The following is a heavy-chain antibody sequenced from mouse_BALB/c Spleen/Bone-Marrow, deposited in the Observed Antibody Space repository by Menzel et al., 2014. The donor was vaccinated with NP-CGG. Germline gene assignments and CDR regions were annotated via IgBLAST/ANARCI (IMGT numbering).Heavy chain of an antibody. CDR1: GSNIKDTY. CDR3: AMYYYGSSLFAY. Sequence: EVQLQQSGAELVKPGASVKLSCTASGSNIKDTYMHWVKPRPEQGLEWIGRIDPANGNTKYDPKFQGKATITADTSSNTSFLQLSSLTSEDTAVYYCAMYYYGSSLFAYWGQGTLVTVSA. D-gene: IGHD1-1*01. CDR2: IDPANGNT. J-gene: IGHJ3*01. V-gene: IGHV14-3*02.